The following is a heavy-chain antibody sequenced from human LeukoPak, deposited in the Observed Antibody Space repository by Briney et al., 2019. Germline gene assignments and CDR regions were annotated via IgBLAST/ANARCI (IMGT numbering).Heavy chain of an antibody. Sequence: ASVKVSCKASGYTFTSYAMHWVRQAPGQRLEWMGWINAGNGNTKYSQKFQGRVTITRDTSASTAYMELSSLRSEDTAVYYCARGRRGDGDYALGYWGQGTLVTVSS. J-gene: IGHJ4*02. CDR3: ARGRRGDGDYALGY. V-gene: IGHV1-3*01. CDR2: INAGNGNT. CDR1: GYTFTSYA. D-gene: IGHD4-17*01.